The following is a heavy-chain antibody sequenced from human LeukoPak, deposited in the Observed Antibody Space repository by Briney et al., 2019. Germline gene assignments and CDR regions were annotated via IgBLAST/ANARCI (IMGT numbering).Heavy chain of an antibody. CDR1: GGSLRSYY. Sequence: PSETLSLTCTVSGGSLRSYYWSWIRQPPGKGLEWIGYIYYSGSTYYNPSLKSRVTISVDTSKNQFSLMLSSVTAADTAVYYCARFGESPAAFDYWGQGTLVTVSS. CDR2: IYYSGST. CDR3: ARFGESPAAFDY. D-gene: IGHD3-10*01. J-gene: IGHJ4*02. V-gene: IGHV4-59*06.